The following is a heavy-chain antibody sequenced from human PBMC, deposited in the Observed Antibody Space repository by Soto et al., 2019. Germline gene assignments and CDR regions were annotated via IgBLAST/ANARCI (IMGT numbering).Heavy chain of an antibody. CDR3: ARKVGYCSGGSCYSNYYYYYMDV. V-gene: IGHV4-59*01. CDR2: IYYSGST. CDR1: GGSISSYY. Sequence: SETLSLTCTVSGGSISSYYWSWIRQPPGKGLEWIGYIYYSGSTNYNPSLKSRVTISVDTSKNQFSLKLSSVTAADTAVYYCARKVGYCSGGSCYSNYYYYYMDVWGKGTTVTVSS. J-gene: IGHJ6*03. D-gene: IGHD2-15*01.